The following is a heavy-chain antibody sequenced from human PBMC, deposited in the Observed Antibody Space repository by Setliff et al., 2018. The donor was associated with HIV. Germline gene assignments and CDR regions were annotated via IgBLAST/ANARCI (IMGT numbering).Heavy chain of an antibody. J-gene: IGHJ4*02. V-gene: IGHV1-18*01. D-gene: IGHD2-15*01. CDR3: AATPYAGNPYYFDS. CDR2: ISAYNGNT. CDR1: GYTFTSYG. Sequence: ASVKVSCKASGYTFTSYGISWVRQAPGQGLEWMGWISAYNGNTNYAQNLQGRVTMTTDTSTSTAYMELRSLRSDDTAVYYCAATPYAGNPYYFDSWGQGTQVTVSS.